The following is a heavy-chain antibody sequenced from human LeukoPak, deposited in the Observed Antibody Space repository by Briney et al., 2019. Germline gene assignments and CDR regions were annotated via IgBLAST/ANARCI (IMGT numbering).Heavy chain of an antibody. CDR2: INPNSGGT. CDR3: ARGGGRSSVVWYFDL. Sequence: ASVKVSCKASGYTFTGYYMHWVRQAPGQGLEWMGWINPNSGGTNYAQKFQGRVTMTRDTSISTAYMELSRLRSDDTAVYYCARGGGRSSVVWYFDLWGRGTLVTVSS. CDR1: GYTFTGYY. J-gene: IGHJ2*01. V-gene: IGHV1-2*02. D-gene: IGHD3-10*01.